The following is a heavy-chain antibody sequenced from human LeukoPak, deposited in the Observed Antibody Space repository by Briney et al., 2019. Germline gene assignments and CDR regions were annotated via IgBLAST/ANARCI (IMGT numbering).Heavy chain of an antibody. Sequence: GGSLRLSCAASGFTFSNYWMSWVRHTPGKGLEWVANMKEDGSETYYVDSVKGRFTISRDNTKNSLYLQLNNLRADDTALYYCVRDTKDYWGQGTLVTVSS. V-gene: IGHV3-7*01. CDR2: MKEDGSET. CDR1: GFTFSNYW. D-gene: IGHD2-8*01. J-gene: IGHJ4*02. CDR3: VRDTKDY.